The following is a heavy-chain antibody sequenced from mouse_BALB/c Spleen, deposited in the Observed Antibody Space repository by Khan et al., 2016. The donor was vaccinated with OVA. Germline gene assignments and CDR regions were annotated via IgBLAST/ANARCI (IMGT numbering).Heavy chain of an antibody. CDR2: IYPGSGSA. CDR3: ATCSGGAWFAY. CDR1: GYTFTDYV. V-gene: IGHV1-77*01. J-gene: IGHJ3*01. Sequence: QVQLKQPAPELVKPGASAKMSCKASGYTFTDYVITRVKQRTGQGLEWIGEIYPGSGSAYYNEKFKDKATLTAVKCPDTAYMQLSRLTSEDSAVYFCATCSGGAWFAYLGLVTLVIVSA.